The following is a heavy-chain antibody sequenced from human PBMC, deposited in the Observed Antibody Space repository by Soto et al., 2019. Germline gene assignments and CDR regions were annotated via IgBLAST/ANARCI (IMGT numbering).Heavy chain of an antibody. CDR2: ISGSGGST. V-gene: IGHV3-23*01. D-gene: IGHD3-10*01. J-gene: IGHJ6*02. Sequence: GGSLRLSCAASGFTFSSYAMSWVRQAPGKGLEWVSAISGSGGSTYYADSVKGRFTISRDNSKNTLYLQMNSLRAEDTAVYYCAKVSTMVRGVTPLRYYYYYGMDVWGQGTTVTVSS. CDR3: AKVSTMVRGVTPLRYYYYYGMDV. CDR1: GFTFSSYA.